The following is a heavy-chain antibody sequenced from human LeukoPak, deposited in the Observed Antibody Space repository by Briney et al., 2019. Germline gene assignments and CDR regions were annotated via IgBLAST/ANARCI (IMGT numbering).Heavy chain of an antibody. CDR2: IYYSGST. CDR1: GGPISSYY. Sequence: KTSETLSLTCTVSGGPISSYYWSWIRQPPGKGLEWIGYIYYSGSTNSNPSLKSRVTISVDTSKTQCSLKLSSVTAADTAVYYCARRSSSSWYEANWFDPWGQGTLVTVSS. V-gene: IGHV4-59*08. J-gene: IGHJ5*02. D-gene: IGHD6-13*01. CDR3: ARRSSSSWYEANWFDP.